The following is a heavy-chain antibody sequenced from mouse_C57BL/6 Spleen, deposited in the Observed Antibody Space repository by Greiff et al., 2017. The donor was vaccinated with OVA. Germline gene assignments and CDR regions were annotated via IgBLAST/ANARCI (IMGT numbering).Heavy chain of an antibody. V-gene: IGHV1-55*01. Sequence: QVQLQQPGAELVKPGASVKMSCKASGYTFTSYWITWVKQRPGQGLEWIGDIYPGSGSTNYNEKFKSKATLSVDTSSSTAYLHRSSLTSEDAAVYYWAIQTAPLGSMDYWGQGTSVTVSS. CDR1: GYTFTSYW. D-gene: IGHD3-1*01. CDR3: AIQTAPLGSMDY. CDR2: IYPGSGST. J-gene: IGHJ4*01.